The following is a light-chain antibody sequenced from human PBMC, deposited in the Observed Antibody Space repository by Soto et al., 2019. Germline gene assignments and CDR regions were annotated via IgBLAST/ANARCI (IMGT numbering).Light chain of an antibody. Sequence: MLTQSPGTLSLSPGERATLSCRASQSVTTQLAWYQQKPGQAPRLIIHGASSRATGVPDRITGSGSGTDFTLSISRLEPEDFAVYYCQQYGGSTRTFGQGTKV. CDR3: QQYGGSTRT. CDR2: GAS. J-gene: IGKJ1*01. V-gene: IGKV3-20*01. CDR1: QSVTTQ.